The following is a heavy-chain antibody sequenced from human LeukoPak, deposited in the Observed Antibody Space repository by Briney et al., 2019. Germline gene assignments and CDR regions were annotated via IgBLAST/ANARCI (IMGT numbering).Heavy chain of an antibody. CDR2: ISSSSSYI. CDR3: VRDNPRCCGVVPANIDDY. Sequence: GSLILSCAASGFTFSSYSMNWVRQAPGEGLEWGSSISSSSSYIYYANSVKGRFTISRDNAKNSLYLQMNSLRAEDTAVYYCVRDNPRCCGVVPANIDDYWGQGTLVTVSS. CDR1: GFTFSSYS. D-gene: IGHD2-15*01. J-gene: IGHJ4*02. V-gene: IGHV3-21*01.